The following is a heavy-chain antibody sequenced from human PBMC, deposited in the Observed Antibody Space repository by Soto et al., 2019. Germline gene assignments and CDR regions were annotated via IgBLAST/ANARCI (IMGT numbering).Heavy chain of an antibody. CDR2: ISGSGGST. V-gene: IGHV3-23*01. Sequence: PGGSLRLSCAASGFTFSSYAMSWVRQDPGKGLEWVSAISGSGGSTYYADSVKGRFTISRDNAKNSLYLQMNSLRAEDTAVYYCARDIDGKQLAPDYWGQGTLVTVSS. D-gene: IGHD6-13*01. J-gene: IGHJ4*02. CDR3: ARDIDGKQLAPDY. CDR1: GFTFSSYA.